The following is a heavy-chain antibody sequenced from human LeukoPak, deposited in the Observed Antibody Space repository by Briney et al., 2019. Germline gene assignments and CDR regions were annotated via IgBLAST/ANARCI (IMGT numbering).Heavy chain of an antibody. CDR1: GFTFSTYW. CDR2: TNSDGSRT. Sequence: GGSLRLSCAASGFTFSTYWMHWVRQAPGKGLVWVSRTNSDGSRTDYADSVKGRFTISRDNAENTLYLQMNSLRPEDRAVYYCAKDTTRGAAAYYFDYWGQGTLLTVSS. CDR3: AKDTTRGAAAYYFDY. D-gene: IGHD1-26*01. J-gene: IGHJ4*02. V-gene: IGHV3-74*01.